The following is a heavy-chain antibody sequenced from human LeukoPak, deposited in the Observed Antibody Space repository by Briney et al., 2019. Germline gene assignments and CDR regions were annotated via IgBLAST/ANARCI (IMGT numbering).Heavy chain of an antibody. CDR3: ARVQVSSGWYFDY. Sequence: PSETLSLTCTVSGGSISSYYWSWIRQPPGKGLEWIGYIYYSGSTNYNPSLKSRVTISVDTSKNQFSLKLSSVTAADTAVYYCARVQVSSGWYFDYWGQGTLVTVSS. D-gene: IGHD6-19*01. J-gene: IGHJ4*02. CDR2: IYYSGST. CDR1: GGSISSYY. V-gene: IGHV4-59*01.